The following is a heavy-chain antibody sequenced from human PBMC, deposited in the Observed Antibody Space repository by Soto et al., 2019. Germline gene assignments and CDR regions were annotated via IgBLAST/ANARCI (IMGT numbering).Heavy chain of an antibody. CDR3: AYSYSNYGGYYYYYGMDV. CDR2: ISGSGGST. J-gene: IGHJ6*02. D-gene: IGHD4-4*01. CDR1: GFTFSSYA. Sequence: EVQLLESGGGLVQPGGSLRLSCAASGFTFSSYAMSWVRQAPGKGLEWVSAISGSGGSTYYADSVKGRFTISRDNSKNTLYLQMNSLRAEDTAVYYCAYSYSNYGGYYYYYGMDVWGQGTTVTVSS. V-gene: IGHV3-23*01.